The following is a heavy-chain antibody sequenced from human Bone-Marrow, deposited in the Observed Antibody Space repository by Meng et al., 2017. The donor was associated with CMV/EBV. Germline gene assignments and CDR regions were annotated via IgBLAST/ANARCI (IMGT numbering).Heavy chain of an antibody. J-gene: IGHJ3*02. CDR2: IYPRDSDT. CDR1: GYSFSSYW. V-gene: IGHV5-51*01. Sequence: KVSCKGSGYSFSSYWIGWVRQTPGKGLEWMGIIYPRDSDTRYSPSFQGQVTVSADKSISTAYLQWSSLKASDTAMYYCARAIVGANDAFDIWGRGTIVTVSS. D-gene: IGHD1-26*01. CDR3: ARAIVGANDAFDI.